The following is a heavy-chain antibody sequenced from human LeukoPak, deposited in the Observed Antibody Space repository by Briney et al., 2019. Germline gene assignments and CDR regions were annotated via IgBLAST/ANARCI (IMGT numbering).Heavy chain of an antibody. V-gene: IGHV4-34*01. CDR2: INHSGST. J-gene: IGHJ4*02. Sequence: PSETLSLTCAVYGGSFRGYYWSWIRQPPGKGLEWIGEINHSGSTNYNPSLKSRVTMSVDTSKNQFSLKLSSVTAADTAVYYCARQISGSYDYWGQGTLVTVSS. CDR1: GGSFRGYY. CDR3: ARQISGSYDY. D-gene: IGHD3-10*01.